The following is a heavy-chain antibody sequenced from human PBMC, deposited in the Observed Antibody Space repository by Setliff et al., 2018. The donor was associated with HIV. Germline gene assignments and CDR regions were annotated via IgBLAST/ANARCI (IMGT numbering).Heavy chain of an antibody. V-gene: IGHV3-23*01. CDR3: AGGAYLYADRHQAEYFQH. J-gene: IGHJ1*01. Sequence: PGGSLRLSCAASGFTFSSYAMSWVRQAPGKGLEWVSAISGSGGSTYYAASVKGRFTISRDNSKNTLSLQINSLRGEDTAVYYCAGGAYLYADRHQAEYFQHWGQGTLVTVSS. D-gene: IGHD4-17*01. CDR1: GFTFSSYA. CDR2: ISGSGGST.